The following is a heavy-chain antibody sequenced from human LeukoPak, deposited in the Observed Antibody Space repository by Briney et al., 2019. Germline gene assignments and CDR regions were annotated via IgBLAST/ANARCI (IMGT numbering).Heavy chain of an antibody. V-gene: IGHV4-30-2*01. CDR1: GGSISSGGYY. D-gene: IGHD6-13*01. CDR2: IYHSGST. CDR3: ARSRYSSSWYGDY. J-gene: IGHJ4*02. Sequence: SQTLSLTCTVSGGSISSGGYYWSWIRQPPGKGLEWIGYIYHSGSTYYNPSLKSRVTISVDRSKNQFSLKLSSVTAADTAVYYCARSRYSSSWYGDYWGQGTLVTVSS.